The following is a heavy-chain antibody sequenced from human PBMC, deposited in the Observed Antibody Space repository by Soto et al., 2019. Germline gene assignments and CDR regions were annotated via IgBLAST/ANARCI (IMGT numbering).Heavy chain of an antibody. J-gene: IGHJ6*03. V-gene: IGHV1-2*04. CDR3: ARGALYCSGGSCSNYYYYYYMDV. D-gene: IGHD2-15*01. CDR1: GYTFTGYY. CDR2: INPNSGGT. Sequence: ASVKVSCKASGYTFTGYYMHWVRQAPGQGLEWMGWINPNSGGTNYAQKFQGWVTMTRDTSISTAYMELSRLGSDDTAVYYCARGALYCSGGSCSNYYYYYYMDVWGKGTTVTVSS.